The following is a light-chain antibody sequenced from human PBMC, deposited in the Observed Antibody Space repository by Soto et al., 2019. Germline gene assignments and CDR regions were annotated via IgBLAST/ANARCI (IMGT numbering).Light chain of an antibody. V-gene: IGLV2-14*03. CDR3: GSYTSSSSWV. CDR2: DVS. J-gene: IGLJ3*02. Sequence: QSVLTQPASVSGSPGQSITVSCTGSSSDVGTYNSVSWYQQHPGKAPKLIIYDVSNRPSGVSNRFSGSKSGNTASLTISGLQTEDEADYYCGSYTSSSSWVLGGGTKVTV. CDR1: SSDVGTYNS.